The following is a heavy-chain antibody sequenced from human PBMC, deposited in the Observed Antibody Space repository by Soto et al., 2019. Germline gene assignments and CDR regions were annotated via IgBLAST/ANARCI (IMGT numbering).Heavy chain of an antibody. V-gene: IGHV1-8*01. J-gene: IGHJ5*02. CDR3: AYSSGWAELRA. D-gene: IGHD6-19*01. CDR1: GYTFTRYD. CDR2: MNPKTGNT. Sequence: QVQLVQSGAEVKKPGASVKVSCKASGYTFTRYDINWVRQATGQGLEWMGWMNPKTGNTGYGKKFQGRVTLTRNTTISTAYMELSSLRSEDTAIYCCAYSSGWAELRAWGQGTLVTVPS.